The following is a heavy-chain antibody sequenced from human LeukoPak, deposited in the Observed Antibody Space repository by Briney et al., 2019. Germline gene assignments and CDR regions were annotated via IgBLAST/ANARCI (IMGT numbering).Heavy chain of an antibody. D-gene: IGHD3-16*01. CDR3: ARGIGAADF. CDR2: IYQSGSS. Sequence: PSETLSLTCTVSGGSISSSSYYWGWIRQPPGKGLQWIGEIYQSGSSIYNPSLRSRVTMSVDKSKDQLSLKLSSVTAADTAVYYCARGIGAADFWGQGILVTVSS. V-gene: IGHV4-39*07. J-gene: IGHJ4*02. CDR1: GGSISSSSYY.